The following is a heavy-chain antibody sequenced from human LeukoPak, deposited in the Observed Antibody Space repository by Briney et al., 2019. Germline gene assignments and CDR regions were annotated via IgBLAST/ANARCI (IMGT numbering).Heavy chain of an antibody. CDR2: INASGGST. CDR1: GYTFTSYY. Sequence: ASVKVSCKASGYTFTSYYMHWVRQAPGQGLEWMGIINASGGSTSYAQKFQGRVTMTRDTSTSTVYMELSSLRSEDTAVYYCASPRDSSGYYYDAFDIWGQGTMVTVSS. D-gene: IGHD3-22*01. J-gene: IGHJ3*02. CDR3: ASPRDSSGYYYDAFDI. V-gene: IGHV1-46*01.